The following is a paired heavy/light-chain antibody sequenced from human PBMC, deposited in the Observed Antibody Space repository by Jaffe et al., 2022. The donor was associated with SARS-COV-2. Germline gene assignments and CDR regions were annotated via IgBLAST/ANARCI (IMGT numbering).Light chain of an antibody. J-gene: IGKJ3*01. CDR1: QSLLHSNGYNY. CDR3: MQALQTFT. CDR2: LGS. V-gene: IGKV2-28*01. Sequence: DIVMTQSPLSLPVTPGEPASISCRSSQSLLHSNGYNYLDWYLQKPGQSPQLLIYLGSNRASGVPDRFSGSGSGTDFTLKISRVEAEDVGVYYCMQALQTFTFGPGTKVDIK.
Heavy chain of an antibody. J-gene: IGHJ6*02. CDR2: ISGSGGST. CDR3: AKQWGGFVVPAVEYYGMDV. V-gene: IGHV3-23*01. Sequence: EVQLLESGGGLVQPGGSLRLSCAASGFTFSSYAMSWVRQAPGKGLEWVSAISGSGGSTYYADSVKGRFTISRDNSKNTLYLQMNSLRAEDTAVYYCAKQWGGFVVPAVEYYGMDVWGQGTTVTVSS. CDR1: GFTFSSYA. D-gene: IGHD2-2*01.